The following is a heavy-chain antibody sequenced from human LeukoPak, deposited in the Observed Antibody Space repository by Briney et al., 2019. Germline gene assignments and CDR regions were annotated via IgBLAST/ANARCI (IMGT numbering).Heavy chain of an antibody. CDR3: LILRRDGYNPS. CDR1: RFTFRSYG. J-gene: IGHJ5*02. CDR2: ISSSSSYI. D-gene: IGHD5-24*01. Sequence: GGSLRLSCGASRFTFRSYGMHWVRQAPGKGLEWVSSISSSSSYIYYADSVKGRFTISRDNSKNSLYLQMNSLRAEDTAVYYCLILRRDGYNPSWGQGTLVTVSS. V-gene: IGHV3-21*01.